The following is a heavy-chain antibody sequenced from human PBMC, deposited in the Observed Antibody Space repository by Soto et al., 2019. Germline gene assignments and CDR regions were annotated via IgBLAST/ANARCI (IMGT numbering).Heavy chain of an antibody. CDR1: GGSISSGGYY. CDR2: IYYSGST. CDR3: ARVPHKQDTNPFYYFDY. V-gene: IGHV4-31*03. J-gene: IGHJ4*02. Sequence: PSETLSLTCTVSGGSISSGGYYWSWIRQHPGKGLEWIGYIYYSGSTYYNPSLKSRVTISVDTSKNQFSLKLSSVTAADTAVYYCARVPHKQDTNPFYYFDYWGQGTLVTVSS. D-gene: IGHD2-8*01.